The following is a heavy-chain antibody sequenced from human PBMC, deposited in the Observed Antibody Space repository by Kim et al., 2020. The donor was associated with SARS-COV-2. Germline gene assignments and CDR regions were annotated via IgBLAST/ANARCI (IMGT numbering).Heavy chain of an antibody. CDR2: IWYDGSNK. Sequence: GGSLRLSCAASGFTFSSFGMHWVRQAPGKGLEWVAVIWYDGSNKYYADSVKGRFTISRDNSKNTLYLQMTSLRADDTAIYYCARVRVAAEPNWFGPGS. D-gene: IGHD6-13*01. V-gene: IGHV3-33*01. CDR1: GFTFSSFG. J-gene: IGHJ5*02. CDR3: ARVRVAAEPNWFGP.